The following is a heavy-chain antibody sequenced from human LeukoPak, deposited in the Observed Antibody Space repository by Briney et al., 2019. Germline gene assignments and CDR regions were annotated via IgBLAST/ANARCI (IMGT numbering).Heavy chain of an antibody. Sequence: LAGGSLRLSCAASGFTVSSNYMSWVRQAPGKGLEWVSVIYSGGSTYNADSVKGRFTISRDNSKNTLYLQMNSLRAEDTAVYYCAKGSSGYYDAFDIWGQGTMVTVSS. D-gene: IGHD3-22*01. CDR2: IYSGGST. J-gene: IGHJ3*02. CDR1: GFTVSSNY. V-gene: IGHV3-53*01. CDR3: AKGSSGYYDAFDI.